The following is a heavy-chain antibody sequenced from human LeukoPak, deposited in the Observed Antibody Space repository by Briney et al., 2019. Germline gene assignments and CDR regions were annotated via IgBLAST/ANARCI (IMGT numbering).Heavy chain of an antibody. Sequence: KTSETLSLTCTVYGASISDYYWNWIRQPPGKGLEWIGNTYYSGRANYSPSLKSRVTIPVDTSKNQFSLKLSSVTAADTAVYYCARNPNLTGDFDYWGQGTLVTVSS. CDR1: GASISDYY. CDR2: TYYSGRA. J-gene: IGHJ4*02. V-gene: IGHV4-59*01. CDR3: ARNPNLTGDFDY. D-gene: IGHD7-27*01.